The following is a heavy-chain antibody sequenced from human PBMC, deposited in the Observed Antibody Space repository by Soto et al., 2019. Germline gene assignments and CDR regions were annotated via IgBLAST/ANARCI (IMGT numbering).Heavy chain of an antibody. Sequence: ASVKVSCKASGYTFTYRYLHWVRQAPGQALEWMGWMNPNSGNTGYAQKFQGRVTMTRNTSISTAYMELSSLRSEDTAVYYCARGQRCTNGVCYYYYYMDVWGKGTTVTVSS. CDR1: GYTFTYRY. CDR2: MNPNSGNT. V-gene: IGHV1-8*02. D-gene: IGHD2-8*01. J-gene: IGHJ6*03. CDR3: ARGQRCTNGVCYYYYYMDV.